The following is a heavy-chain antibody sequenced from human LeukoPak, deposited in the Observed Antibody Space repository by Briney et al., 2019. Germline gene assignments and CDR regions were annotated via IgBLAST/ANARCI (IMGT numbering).Heavy chain of an antibody. D-gene: IGHD3-10*01. V-gene: IGHV3-23*01. Sequence: PGGSLRLSCAASGFTFSSYAMSWVRQAPGKGQEWVSAISGSGGSTYYADSVKGRFTISRDNSKNTLYLQMNSLRAEDTAVYYCAKDPRGSGSFGMDPWGQGTLVTVSS. CDR3: AKDPRGSGSFGMDP. CDR1: GFTFSSYA. CDR2: ISGSGGST. J-gene: IGHJ5*02.